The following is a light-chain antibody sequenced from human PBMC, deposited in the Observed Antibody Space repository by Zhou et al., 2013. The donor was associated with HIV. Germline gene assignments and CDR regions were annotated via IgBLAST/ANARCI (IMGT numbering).Light chain of an antibody. Sequence: EVVMTQSPDTLSVSPGERVTLSCRASQSVGIHLAWYQQKPGQAPRLLIYGASSRATGIPARFSGGGSGTEFTLTISSLEPGDFAVYYCQQYASVPLSFGGGTAVEIK. CDR1: QSVGIH. J-gene: IGKJ4*01. CDR2: GAS. V-gene: IGKV3-15*01. CDR3: QQYASVPLS.